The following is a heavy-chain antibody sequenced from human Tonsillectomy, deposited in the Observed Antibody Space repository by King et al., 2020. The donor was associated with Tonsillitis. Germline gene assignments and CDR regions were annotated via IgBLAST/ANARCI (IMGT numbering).Heavy chain of an antibody. V-gene: IGHV4-30-4*07. CDR1: GGSISSGGYS. CDR2: IYYSGST. CDR3: VRGGGRPGIAVDGMGYFFDY. J-gene: IGHJ4*02. Sequence: VQLQESGPGLVKPSQTLSLTCAVAGGSISSGGYSWSWIRQPPGKGLEWIGYIYYSGSTYYNPSLWSRVTISVDTSKNQISLKLSSVTAADTAVYYCVRGGGRPGIAVDGMGYFFDYWGQGTLVTVSS. D-gene: IGHD6-19*01.